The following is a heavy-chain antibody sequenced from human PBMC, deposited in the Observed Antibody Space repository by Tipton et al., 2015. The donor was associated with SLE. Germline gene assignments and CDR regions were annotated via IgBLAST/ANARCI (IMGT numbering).Heavy chain of an antibody. Sequence: SLRLSCAASGFTFSHYYMHWVRQTPGKGLVWVARSSEDGTITSYEDSVKGRFTISRDNAKKSLFLQMNSLRAEDTAVYYCEGVGYDSSGYPNSFDYWGQGTLVTVSS. D-gene: IGHD3-22*01. CDR2: SSEDGTIT. V-gene: IGHV3-74*01. CDR1: GFTFSHYY. CDR3: EGVGYDSSGYPNSFDY. J-gene: IGHJ4*02.